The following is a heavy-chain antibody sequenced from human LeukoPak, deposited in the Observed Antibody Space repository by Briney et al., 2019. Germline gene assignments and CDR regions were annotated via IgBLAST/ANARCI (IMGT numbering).Heavy chain of an antibody. D-gene: IGHD5-24*01. CDR2: ISSSSSYI. V-gene: IGHV3-21*01. Sequence: PGGSLRLSCAASGFTFSSYSVNWVRQAPGKGLEWVSSISSSSSYIYYADLVKGRFTISRDNAKNSLYLQMNSLRAEDTAVYYCARASWDGDSPFDYWGQGTLVTVSS. J-gene: IGHJ4*02. CDR3: ARASWDGDSPFDY. CDR1: GFTFSSYS.